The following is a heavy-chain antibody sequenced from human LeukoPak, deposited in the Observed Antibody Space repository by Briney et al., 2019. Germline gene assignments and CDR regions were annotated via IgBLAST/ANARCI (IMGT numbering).Heavy chain of an antibody. J-gene: IGHJ5*02. V-gene: IGHV3-30-3*01. CDR1: GFTFSSYW. D-gene: IGHD6-13*01. CDR3: ARDPTVAVAAAAWGFDP. CDR2: ISYDGSNK. Sequence: PGGSLRLSCAASGFTFSSYWMSWVRQAPGKGLEWVAVISYDGSNKYYADSVKGRFTISRDNSKNTLYLQMNSLRAEDTAVYYCARDPTVAVAAAAWGFDPWGQGTLVTVSS.